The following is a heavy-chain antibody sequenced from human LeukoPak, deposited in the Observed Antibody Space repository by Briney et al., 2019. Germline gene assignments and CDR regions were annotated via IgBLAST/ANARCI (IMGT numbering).Heavy chain of an antibody. CDR3: ARPTVERYYYMDV. D-gene: IGHD5-24*01. CDR2: INHSGST. V-gene: IGHV4-34*01. Sequence: SETLSLTCAVYGGSFSGYYWSWIRQPPGKGLEWIGEINHSGSTNYNPSLKSRVTISVDTSKNQFSLKLSSVTAADTAVYYCARPTVERYYYMDVWGKGTTVTVSS. J-gene: IGHJ6*03. CDR1: GGSFSGYY.